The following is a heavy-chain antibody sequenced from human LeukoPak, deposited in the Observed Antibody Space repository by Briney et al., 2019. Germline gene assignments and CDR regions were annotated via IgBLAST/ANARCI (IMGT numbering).Heavy chain of an antibody. V-gene: IGHV3-30*01. D-gene: IGHD3-22*01. CDR3: ARGGTYYYDSSGYEDAFDI. CDR2: ISYDGSNK. Sequence: GGSLRLSCAASGFTFSSYAMHWVRQAPGKGLEWVAVISYDGSNKYYADSVKGRFTISRDNSKNTLYLQMNSLRAEDTAVYYCARGGTYYYDSSGYEDAFDIWGQGIMVTVSS. CDR1: GFTFSSYA. J-gene: IGHJ3*02.